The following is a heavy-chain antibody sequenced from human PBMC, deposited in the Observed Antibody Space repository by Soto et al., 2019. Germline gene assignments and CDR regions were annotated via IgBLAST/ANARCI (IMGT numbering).Heavy chain of an antibody. D-gene: IGHD6-6*01. CDR3: AILSN. CDR2: IYSDGTT. CDR1: GFTVSSNY. J-gene: IGHJ4*02. V-gene: IGHV3-53*01. Sequence: GGSLRLSCAASGFTVSSNYMNWVRQAPGKGLEWVSIIYSDGTTSYADSVKGRFTISRDNFKNTLHLQMNSLRAEDTAVYYCAILSNWGQGTLVTVSS.